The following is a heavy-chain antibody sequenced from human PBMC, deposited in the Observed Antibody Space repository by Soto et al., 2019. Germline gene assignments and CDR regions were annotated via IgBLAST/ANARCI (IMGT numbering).Heavy chain of an antibody. Sequence: QITLKESGPTLVRPTQTLTLTCSFSGFSLNTNGMGVGWIRQPPGKALEWLAFIYWDEDKRYSPSLKTRLTVTTATSKNEVVLTLTHLDPLATGTSYCAGWNYASGLDVWGQGTTVTVSS. CDR2: IYWDEDK. D-gene: IGHD1-7*01. CDR1: GFSLNTNGMG. CDR3: AGWNYASGLDV. V-gene: IGHV2-5*02. J-gene: IGHJ6*02.